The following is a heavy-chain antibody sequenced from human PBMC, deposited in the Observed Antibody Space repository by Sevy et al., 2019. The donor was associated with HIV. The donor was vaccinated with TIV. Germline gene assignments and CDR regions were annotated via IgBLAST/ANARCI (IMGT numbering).Heavy chain of an antibody. V-gene: IGHV3-23*01. J-gene: IGHJ3*02. CDR2: ISDGGGTT. CDR1: GFTFRNYV. CDR3: AKRVAGALAALDI. D-gene: IGHD3-10*01. Sequence: GGSLRLSCAASGFTFRNYVMNWVRQPPGKGLEWVSVISDGGGTTYYADSVKGRFTISRDDSKGTLYLQMNSLRVEDTAVYFGAKRVAGALAALDIWGQGTMVTVSS.